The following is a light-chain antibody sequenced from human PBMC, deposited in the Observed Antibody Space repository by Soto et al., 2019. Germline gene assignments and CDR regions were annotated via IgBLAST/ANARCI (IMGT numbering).Light chain of an antibody. CDR1: SSDVGSYDL. Sequence: QSALTQPASVSGSPGQSITISCTGTSSDVGSYDLVSWYQQSPGKAPKLMIYEVDKRPSGVSNRFSGSKSGNTASLTISGLQAEDEAAYHCCSYVGNFYVFGTGTKVTVL. J-gene: IGLJ1*01. CDR3: CSYVGNFYV. V-gene: IGLV2-23*02. CDR2: EVD.